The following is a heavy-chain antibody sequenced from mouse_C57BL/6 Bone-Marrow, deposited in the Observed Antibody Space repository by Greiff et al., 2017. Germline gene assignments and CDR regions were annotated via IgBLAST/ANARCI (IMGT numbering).Heavy chain of an antibody. CDR3: AISLLAY. Sequence: QVQLQQSGAELMKPGASVKLSCKAPGYTFTGYWIEWVKQRPGHGLEWIGEIVPGSGSANYNEKFKGKATFTADTTSNTAYMKLRSLTTEDSAIYCCAISLLAYWGRGTLGAVAA. V-gene: IGHV1-9*01. CDR2: IVPGSGSA. CDR1: GYTFTGYW. J-gene: IGHJ3*01.